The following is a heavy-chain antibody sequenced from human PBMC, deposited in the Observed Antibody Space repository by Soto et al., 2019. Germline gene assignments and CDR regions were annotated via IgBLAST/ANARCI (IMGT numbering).Heavy chain of an antibody. CDR1: GFTFSSYA. V-gene: IGHV3-23*01. J-gene: IGHJ4*02. CDR3: AKAVSTVTSYLHY. Sequence: GGSLRLSCAASGFTFSSYAMSWVRQAPGKGLEWVSAIGGSGDSTYYADSVKGRFTISRDNSKNTLYLQMNSLRADDTAVYYCAKAVSTVTSYLHYWGQGTLVTVSS. D-gene: IGHD4-17*01. CDR2: IGGSGDST.